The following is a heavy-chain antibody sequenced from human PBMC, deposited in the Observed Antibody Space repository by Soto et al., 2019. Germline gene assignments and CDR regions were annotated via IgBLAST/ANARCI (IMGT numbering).Heavy chain of an antibody. CDR1: GGSISSSSYY. CDR3: ARRGDIVVVVAATYWYFDL. CDR2: IYYSGST. Sequence: SETLSLTCTVSGGSISSSSYYWGWIRQPPGKGLEWIGSIYYSGSTYYNPSLKSRVTISVDTSKNQFSLKLSSVTAADTAVYYCARRGDIVVVVAATYWYFDLWGRGTLVTVSS. D-gene: IGHD2-15*01. J-gene: IGHJ2*01. V-gene: IGHV4-39*01.